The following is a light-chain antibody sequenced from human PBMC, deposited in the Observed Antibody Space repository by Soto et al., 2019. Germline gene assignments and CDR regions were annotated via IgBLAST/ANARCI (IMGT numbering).Light chain of an antibody. CDR1: TSNIGTNT. J-gene: IGLJ1*01. CDR2: TND. CDR3: QSYDSSLSGSV. Sequence: QTVVTQPPSASGTPGQRVTISCSGSTSNIGTNTVNWYRQLPGTAPTLLIYTNDQRPSGVPDRFSGSKSGTSASLAITGLQAEDEADYYCQSYDSSLSGSVFGTGTKLTVL. V-gene: IGLV1-44*01.